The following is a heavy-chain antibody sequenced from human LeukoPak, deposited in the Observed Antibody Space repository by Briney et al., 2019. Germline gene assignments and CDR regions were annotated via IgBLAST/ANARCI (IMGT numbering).Heavy chain of an antibody. J-gene: IGHJ5*02. Sequence: PSETLSLTCAVYGGSFSGCYWSWIRQPPGKGLEWIGEINHSGSTNYNPSLKSRVTISVDTSKNQFSLKLSSVTAADTAVYYCARPGVDTAMVTSWFDPWGQGTLVTVSS. D-gene: IGHD5-18*01. CDR2: INHSGST. CDR3: ARPGVDTAMVTSWFDP. CDR1: GGSFSGCY. V-gene: IGHV4-34*01.